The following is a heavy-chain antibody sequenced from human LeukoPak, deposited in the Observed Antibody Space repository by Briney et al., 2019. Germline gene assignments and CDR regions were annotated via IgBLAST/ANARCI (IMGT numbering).Heavy chain of an antibody. V-gene: IGHV4-38-2*02. CDR2: IYHSGST. J-gene: IGHJ4*02. CDR1: GYSINTNYY. D-gene: IGHD7-27*01. Sequence: PSETLSLTCTVSGYSINTNYYWGWIRQSPGEGLEWIGYIYHSGSTYYNPSLKSRVTISVDRSKNQFSLKLSSVTAADTAVYYCVRESRWELGLDCWGQGTLVTVSS. CDR3: VRESRWELGLDC.